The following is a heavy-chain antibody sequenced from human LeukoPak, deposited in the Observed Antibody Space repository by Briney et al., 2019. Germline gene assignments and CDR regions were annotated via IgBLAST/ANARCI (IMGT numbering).Heavy chain of an antibody. CDR1: AFTFSSYA. D-gene: IGHD2-2*01. J-gene: IGHJ6*02. CDR3: AKDLISSTSHIFFSFGMDV. Sequence: GGSLRLSCAASAFTFSSYAMGWVRQAPGKGLEWVSAISSGGDITYYADSVKGRFTISRDNSKNTLYLQMNSLRAEDTAVYYCAKDLISSTSHIFFSFGMDVWGQGTTVTV. V-gene: IGHV3-23*01. CDR2: ISSGGDIT.